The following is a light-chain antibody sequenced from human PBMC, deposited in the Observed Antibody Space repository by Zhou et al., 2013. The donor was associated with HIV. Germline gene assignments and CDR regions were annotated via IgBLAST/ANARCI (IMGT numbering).Light chain of an antibody. Sequence: IQMTQSPSSLSASVGDRVTITCRASQTITSYLNWYRQRPGKAPELLIYGASSLQSGVPSRFSGSGSGTDFTLTISSLQPEDFATYYCQQSYSTPPWTFGPGTKVDIK. CDR3: QQSYSTPPWT. V-gene: IGKV1-39*01. CDR1: QTITSY. J-gene: IGKJ3*01. CDR2: GAS.